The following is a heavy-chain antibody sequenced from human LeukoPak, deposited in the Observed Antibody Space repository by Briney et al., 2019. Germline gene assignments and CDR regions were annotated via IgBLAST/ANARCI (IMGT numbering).Heavy chain of an antibody. CDR1: GFTFSSYS. Sequence: GGSLRLSCAASGFTFSSYSMNWVRQAPGKGLEWVSYISSSSSTIYYADSVKGRFTISRDNAKNSLYLQMNSLRAEDTAVYYCARDPTIFGVVIFLGENPMDVWGKGTTVTVSS. CDR2: ISSSSSTI. V-gene: IGHV3-48*01. D-gene: IGHD3-3*01. J-gene: IGHJ6*03. CDR3: ARDPTIFGVVIFLGENPMDV.